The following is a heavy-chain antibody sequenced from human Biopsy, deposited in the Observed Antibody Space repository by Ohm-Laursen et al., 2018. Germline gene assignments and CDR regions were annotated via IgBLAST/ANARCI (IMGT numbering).Heavy chain of an antibody. V-gene: IGHV1-8*01. Sequence: ASVKVSCKASGYTFTSHDIIWVRQATGQGLEWMGWMSPNTGNTVYAQRFQDRVTMTSDTSTGTAYMGLTSLTSDDTAVYFCARWETTLGRSLDSWGQGTLVAVSS. D-gene: IGHD1-26*01. CDR1: GYTFTSHD. CDR2: MSPNTGNT. J-gene: IGHJ4*02. CDR3: ARWETTLGRSLDS.